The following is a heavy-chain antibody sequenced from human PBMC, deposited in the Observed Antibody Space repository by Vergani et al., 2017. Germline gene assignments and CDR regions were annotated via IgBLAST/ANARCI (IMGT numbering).Heavy chain of an antibody. V-gene: IGHV4-39*01. CDR1: GGSISSSSYY. CDR3: ARGRSRYYGSGKIYYYYGMDV. Sequence: QLQLQESGPGLVKPSETLSLTCTVSGGSISSSSYYWGWIRQPPGKGLEWIGSIYYSGSTYYNPSLKSRVTISVDTSKNQFSLKLSSVTAADTAVYYCARGRSRYYGSGKIYYYYGMDVWGQGTTVTVSS. J-gene: IGHJ6*02. D-gene: IGHD3-10*01. CDR2: IYYSGST.